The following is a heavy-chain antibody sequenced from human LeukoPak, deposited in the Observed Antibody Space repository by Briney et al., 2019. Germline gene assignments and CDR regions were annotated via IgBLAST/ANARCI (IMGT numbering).Heavy chain of an antibody. CDR1: GGSISSSSYY. D-gene: IGHD4-23*01. CDR3: ARGLEVTTVVTGNDY. V-gene: IGHV4-39*07. CDR2: INHSGST. Sequence: SETLSLTCTVSGGSISSSSYYWGWIRQPPGKGLEWIGEINHSGSTNYNPSLKSRVTISVDTSKNQFSLKLSSVTAADTAVYYCARGLEVTTVVTGNDYWGQGTLVTVSS. J-gene: IGHJ4*02.